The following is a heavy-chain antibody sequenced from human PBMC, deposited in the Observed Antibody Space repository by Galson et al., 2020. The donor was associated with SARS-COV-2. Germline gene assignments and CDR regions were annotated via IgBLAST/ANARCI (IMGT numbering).Heavy chain of an antibody. V-gene: IGHV3-21*01. J-gene: IGHJ6*02. D-gene: IGHD3-3*01. Sequence: KIGESLKISCAASGFTFSSYSMNWVRQAPGKGLEWVSSISSSSSYIYYADSVKGRFTISRDNAKNSLYLQMNSLRAEDTAVYYCALITIFEDEAYYDYYGMDVWCQGTTVTVSS. CDR1: GFTFSSYS. CDR3: ALITIFEDEAYYDYYGMDV. CDR2: ISSSSSYI.